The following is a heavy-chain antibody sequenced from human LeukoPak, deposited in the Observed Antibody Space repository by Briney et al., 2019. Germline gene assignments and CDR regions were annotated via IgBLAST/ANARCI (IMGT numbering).Heavy chain of an antibody. CDR3: ARGGGVGSGPYYYYYMDV. Sequence: GASVKVSCKASGGTFSSYAISWVRQAPGQGLEWMGRIIPNLGIANYAQKFQGRVTITADKSTSTAYMELSSLRSEDTAVYYCARGGGVGSGPYYYYYMDVWGKGTTVTVSS. V-gene: IGHV1-69*04. CDR2: IIPNLGIA. J-gene: IGHJ6*03. D-gene: IGHD3-3*01. CDR1: GGTFSSYA.